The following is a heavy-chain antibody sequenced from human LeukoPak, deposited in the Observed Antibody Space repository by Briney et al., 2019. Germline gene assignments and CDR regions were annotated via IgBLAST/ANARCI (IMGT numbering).Heavy chain of an antibody. V-gene: IGHV3-20*04. CDR2: INWNGGST. J-gene: IGHJ6*03. D-gene: IGHD2/OR15-2a*01. CDR1: GFTFDDYG. CDR3: ARDYFPGTYYYYMDV. Sequence: GGSLRLSCAASGFTFDDYGMSWVRQAPGKGLEWVSGINWNGGSTGYADSVKGRFTISRDNAKNSLYLQMNSLRAEDTALYYCARDYFPGTYYYYMDVWGKGTTVTVSS.